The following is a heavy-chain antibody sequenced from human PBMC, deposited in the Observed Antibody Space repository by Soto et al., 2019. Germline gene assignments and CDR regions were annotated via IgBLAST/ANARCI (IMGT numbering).Heavy chain of an antibody. J-gene: IGHJ6*03. CDR1: GGTFSSYT. V-gene: IGHV1-69*02. CDR3: ARNLAGNYYYYMDV. CDR2: IIPILGIA. D-gene: IGHD6-13*01. Sequence: QVQLVQSGAEVTKPGSAVKVSCRASGGTFSSYTISWVRQAPGQGLEWMGRIIPILGIANYAQKFQGRVTITADKSTSTAYIELSSLRSEDTAVYYCARNLAGNYYYYMDVWGKGTTVTVSS.